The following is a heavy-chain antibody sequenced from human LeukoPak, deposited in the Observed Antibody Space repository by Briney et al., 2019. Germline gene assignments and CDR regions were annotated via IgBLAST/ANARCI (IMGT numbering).Heavy chain of an antibody. J-gene: IGHJ4*02. Sequence: SETLSLTCTVSGGSISSYHWSWIRQPPGKGLEWIGYIYYSGSTNYNPSLKSRVTISVDTSKNQFSLKLSSVTAADTAVYYCARHDSSAWYGGVDHWGQGTLVTVSS. CDR3: ARHDSSAWYGGVDH. CDR1: GGSISSYH. CDR2: IYYSGST. D-gene: IGHD6-19*01. V-gene: IGHV4-59*08.